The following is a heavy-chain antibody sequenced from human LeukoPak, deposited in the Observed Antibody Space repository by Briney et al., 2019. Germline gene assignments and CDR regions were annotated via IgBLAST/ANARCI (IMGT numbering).Heavy chain of an antibody. D-gene: IGHD2-15*01. V-gene: IGHV1-69*01. CDR2: IIPIFGTA. Sequence: ASVKVSCKASGGTFSSYAISWVRQAPGQGLEWMGGIIPIFGTANYAQKFQGRVTITAGESTSTAYMELSSLRSEDTAVYYCARACSGGSCRYYYYYYGMDVWGQGTTVTVSS. CDR3: ARACSGGSCRYYYYYYGMDV. J-gene: IGHJ6*02. CDR1: GGTFSSYA.